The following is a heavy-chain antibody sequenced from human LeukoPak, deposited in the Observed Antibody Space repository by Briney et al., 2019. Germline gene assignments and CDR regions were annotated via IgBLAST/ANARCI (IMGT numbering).Heavy chain of an antibody. V-gene: IGHV4-59*01. Sequence: SEILSLTCTVSGGSISSYYWSWIRQPPGKGLEWMGYISDSGSTKYNPSLKSRVTISKDTSKNQFSLKLSSVTAADTAVYYCARGYSSNWYWFDPWGQGTLVTVSS. J-gene: IGHJ5*02. CDR2: ISDSGST. D-gene: IGHD6-13*01. CDR1: GGSISSYY. CDR3: ARGYSSNWYWFDP.